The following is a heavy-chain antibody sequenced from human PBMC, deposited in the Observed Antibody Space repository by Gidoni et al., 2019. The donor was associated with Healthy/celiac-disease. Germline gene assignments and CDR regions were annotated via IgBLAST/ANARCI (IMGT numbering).Heavy chain of an antibody. J-gene: IGHJ4*02. V-gene: IGHV4-38-2*02. D-gene: IGHD6-13*01. CDR3: ARERSVLYSSSWRIRYFDY. CDR1: GYSISSGYY. Sequence: QVQLQESGPGLVKPSETLSLTCAVSGYSISSGYYWGWIRQPPGKGLEWIGSIYHSGSTYYNPSLKSRVTISVDTSKNQFSLKLSSVTAADTAVYYCARERSVLYSSSWRIRYFDYWGQGTLVTVSS. CDR2: IYHSGST.